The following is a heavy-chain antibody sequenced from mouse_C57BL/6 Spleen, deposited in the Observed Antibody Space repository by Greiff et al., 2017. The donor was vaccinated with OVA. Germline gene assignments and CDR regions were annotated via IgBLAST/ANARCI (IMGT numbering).Heavy chain of an antibody. J-gene: IGHJ2*01. CDR3: ARGKVTTGGRYFDY. Sequence: QVQLKESGAELARPGASVKLSCKASGYTFTSYGISWVKQRTGQGLEWIGEIYPRSGNTYYNEKFKGKATLTADKSSSTAYMELRSLTSEDSAVYFCARGKVTTGGRYFDYWGQGTTLTVSS. V-gene: IGHV1-81*01. D-gene: IGHD2-2*01. CDR2: IYPRSGNT. CDR1: GYTFTSYG.